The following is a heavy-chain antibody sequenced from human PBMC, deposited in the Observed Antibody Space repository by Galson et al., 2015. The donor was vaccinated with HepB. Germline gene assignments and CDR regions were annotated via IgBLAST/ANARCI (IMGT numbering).Heavy chain of an antibody. D-gene: IGHD6-13*01. CDR1: GFTFSSYA. Sequence: SLRLSCAASGFTFSSYAMHWVRQAPGKGLEWVAVISYDGSNKYYADSVKGRFTISRDNSKNTLYLQMNSLRAEDTAVYYCANRAPPGIYYMDVWGKGTTVTVSS. CDR3: ANRAPPGIYYMDV. V-gene: IGHV3-30*18. J-gene: IGHJ6*03. CDR2: ISYDGSNK.